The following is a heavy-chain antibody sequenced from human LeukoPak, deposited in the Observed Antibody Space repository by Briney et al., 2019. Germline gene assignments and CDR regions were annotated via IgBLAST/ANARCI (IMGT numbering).Heavy chain of an antibody. CDR3: AKDLEDIVVVPAALHFDY. Sequence: GGSLRLSCAASGFTFNNYAMGWVRQPPGKGLEWLSAIDGGGDATKYADSVKGRFTISRDNSKNTLSLQMNSLRAEDTAVYYCAKDLEDIVVVPAALHFDYWGQGTLVTVSS. CDR2: IDGGGDAT. CDR1: GFTFNNYA. D-gene: IGHD2-2*01. J-gene: IGHJ4*02. V-gene: IGHV3-23*01.